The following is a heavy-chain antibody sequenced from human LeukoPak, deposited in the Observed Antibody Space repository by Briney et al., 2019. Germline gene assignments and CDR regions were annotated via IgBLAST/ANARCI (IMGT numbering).Heavy chain of an antibody. D-gene: IGHD6-19*01. V-gene: IGHV3-30*04. CDR2: ISYDGSNK. CDR3: ARETYSSGWYRGYYFDY. J-gene: IGHJ4*02. CDR1: GFTFSSYA. Sequence: PGGSLRLSCAASGFTFSSYAMHWVRQAPGKGLEWVAVISYDGSNKYYADSVKGRSTISRDNSKNTLYLQMNSLRAEDTAVYYCARETYSSGWYRGYYFDYWGQGTLVTVSS.